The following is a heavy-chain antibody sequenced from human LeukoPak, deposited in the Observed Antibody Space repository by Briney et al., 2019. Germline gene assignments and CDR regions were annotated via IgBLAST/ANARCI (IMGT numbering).Heavy chain of an antibody. Sequence: GRSLRLSCAASGFTFSSYGMHWVRQAPGKGLEWVAVIWYDGSNKYYADSVKGRFTISRDNSKNTLYLQMSSLRAEDTAVYYCASFGEAANDAFDIWGQGTMVTVSS. CDR3: ASFGEAANDAFDI. CDR1: GFTFSSYG. D-gene: IGHD2-15*01. CDR2: IWYDGSNK. J-gene: IGHJ3*02. V-gene: IGHV3-33*01.